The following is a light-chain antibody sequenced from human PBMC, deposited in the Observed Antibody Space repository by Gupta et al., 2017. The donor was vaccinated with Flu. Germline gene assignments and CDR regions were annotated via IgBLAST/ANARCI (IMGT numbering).Light chain of an antibody. Sequence: SISCSGSTSDIGNNRYVSWYQQYPGKAPNLIIYDVTSRPSGVSDRFSGSKSVNTASLTISSLQTDDEANYYCSSYVGDNGLLYVFGSGTKVTVL. V-gene: IGLV2-14*03. CDR1: TSDIGNNRY. CDR2: DVT. J-gene: IGLJ1*01. CDR3: SSYVGDNGLLYV.